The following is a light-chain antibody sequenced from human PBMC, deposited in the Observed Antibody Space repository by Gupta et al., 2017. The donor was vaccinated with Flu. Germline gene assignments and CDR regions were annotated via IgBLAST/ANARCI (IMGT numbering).Light chain of an antibody. CDR1: SSDVGGYNY. V-gene: IGLV2-11*01. J-gene: IGLJ1*01. CDR3: CSYGGTYTPYV. CDR2: DVS. Sequence: QSALSHPRSVSASPGQSVTISCTGSSSDVGGYNYVSWYQHYPGKPPELLIYDVSKRPSGVPDRFSGSKSDNTASLTISGLQAEDEADYYCCSYGGTYTPYVFGTGTKVTVL.